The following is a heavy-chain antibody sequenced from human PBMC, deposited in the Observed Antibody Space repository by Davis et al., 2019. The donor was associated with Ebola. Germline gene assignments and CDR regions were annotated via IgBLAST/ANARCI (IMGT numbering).Heavy chain of an antibody. D-gene: IGHD6-19*01. V-gene: IGHV3-48*01. J-gene: IGHJ4*02. CDR2: ISSSSSTI. CDR1: GFTFSSYS. CDR3: AKVYMTWLVHY. Sequence: GESLKISCAASGFTFSSYSMNWVRQAPGKGLEWVSYISSSSSTIYYADSVKGRFTISRDNSKNTLYLQMNSLRAEDTAVYYCAKVYMTWLVHYWGQGTLVTVSS.